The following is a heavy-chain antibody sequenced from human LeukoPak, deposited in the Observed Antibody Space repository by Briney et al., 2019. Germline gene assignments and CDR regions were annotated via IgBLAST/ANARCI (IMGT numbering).Heavy chain of an antibody. D-gene: IGHD3-10*01. Sequence: GGSLRLSCAASGFTFSSYEMNWVRQAPGKGLEWVSYISSSGSTIYYADSVKGRFTISRDNAKNTLYVQMSSLRAEDTAVYYCAKDGPYYGSGAMYYFDFWGQGTPVTVSS. V-gene: IGHV3-48*03. CDR3: AKDGPYYGSGAMYYFDF. CDR1: GFTFSSYE. CDR2: ISSSGSTI. J-gene: IGHJ4*02.